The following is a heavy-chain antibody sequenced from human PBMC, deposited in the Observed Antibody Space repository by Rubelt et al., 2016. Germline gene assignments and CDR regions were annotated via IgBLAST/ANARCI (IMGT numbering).Heavy chain of an antibody. V-gene: IGHV1-18*01. CDR1: GYTFTSYG. CDR3: ARNKIGSGWYDY. CDR2: ISAYNGNT. D-gene: IGHD6-19*01. J-gene: IGHJ4*02. Sequence: QVQLVQSGAEVKKPGASVKVSCRASGYTFTSYGISWVRQAPGQGLEWMGWISAYNGNTNYAQKFQGRVTMTTDISTSTVYMELRSLRSDDTAVYYCARNKIGSGWYDYWCQGTLVTVSS.